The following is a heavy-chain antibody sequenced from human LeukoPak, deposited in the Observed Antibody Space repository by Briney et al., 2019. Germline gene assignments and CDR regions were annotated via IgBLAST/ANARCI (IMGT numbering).Heavy chain of an antibody. CDR1: GFTFSSYW. V-gene: IGHV4-34*01. J-gene: IGHJ4*02. CDR2: INHSGST. CDR3: ARHFGYDDTSDYQGVPDH. D-gene: IGHD3-22*01. Sequence: GSLRLSCAASGFTFSSYWMSWVRQAPGKGLEWIGEINHSGSTNYNPSLKSRVTISVDTSKNQFSLKLSSVTAADTAVYYCARHFGYDDTSDYQGVPDHWGQGSLVTVSS.